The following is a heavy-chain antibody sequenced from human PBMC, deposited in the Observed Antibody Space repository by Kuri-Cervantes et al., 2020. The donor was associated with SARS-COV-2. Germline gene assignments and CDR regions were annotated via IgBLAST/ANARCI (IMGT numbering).Heavy chain of an antibody. V-gene: IGHV1-69*06. Sequence: SVKVSCKASGGTFSSYAISWVRQAPGQGLEWMGGIIPIFGTANYAQKFQGRLTISADKSSGTAYMYLSSLRSEDTATYFCARDHRGSDYSASTDYWGQGTLVTVSS. CDR3: ARDHRGSDYSASTDY. CDR2: IIPIFGTA. J-gene: IGHJ4*02. CDR1: GGTFSSYA. D-gene: IGHD4-17*01.